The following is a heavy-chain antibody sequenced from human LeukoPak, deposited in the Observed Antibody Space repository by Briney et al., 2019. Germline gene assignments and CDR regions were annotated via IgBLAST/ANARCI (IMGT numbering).Heavy chain of an antibody. J-gene: IGHJ4*02. D-gene: IGHD3-10*01. CDR3: ARDLGGSGIYFDY. V-gene: IGHV1-2*02. Sequence: ASVKVSCKASGYTFTGYYMHWVRQAPGQGLEWMGWINPNSGGTNYAQKFQGRVTMTRDTSISTAYMELSRLRSDDTAVYYCARDLGGSGIYFDYWGQGTLVTVSS. CDR1: GYTFTGYY. CDR2: INPNSGGT.